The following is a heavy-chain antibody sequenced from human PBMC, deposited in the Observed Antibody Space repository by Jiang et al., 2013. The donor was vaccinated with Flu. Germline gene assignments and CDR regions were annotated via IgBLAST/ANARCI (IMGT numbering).Heavy chain of an antibody. J-gene: IGHJ4*02. D-gene: IGHD3-10*01. CDR2: SAEKMVT. Sequence: EVKKPGASVKVSCKASGYTFTSVWFQAWVRQALDKGLSGWDTSAEKMVTQTMAQKVQGRLTMTTDPSTSTAYLELRSLRSDDTAVYYCARHGSYYIDYWGQGTLVTVSS. CDR1: GYTFTSVW. V-gene: IGHV1-18*01. CDR3: ARHGSYYIDY.